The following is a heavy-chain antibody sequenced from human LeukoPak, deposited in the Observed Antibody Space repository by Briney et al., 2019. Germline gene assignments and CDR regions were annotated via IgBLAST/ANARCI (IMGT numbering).Heavy chain of an antibody. CDR2: ITGSGSNT. CDR1: GFTFNGYA. J-gene: IGHJ4*02. V-gene: IGHV3-23*01. D-gene: IGHD3-10*01. CDR3: AKDLYGSGTNGYFDY. Sequence: GESLRLSCAASGFTFNGYAMSWVRRAPGKGLEWVSLITGSGSNTYYADSVEGRLTISRDKSKNMLYLQMNSLRAEDTAVYYCAKDLYGSGTNGYFDYWGQGTLVIVSS.